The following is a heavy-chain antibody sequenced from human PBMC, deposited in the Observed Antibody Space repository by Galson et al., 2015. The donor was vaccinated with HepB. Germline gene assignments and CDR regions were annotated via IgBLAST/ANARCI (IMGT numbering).Heavy chain of an antibody. V-gene: IGHV4-39*01. D-gene: IGHD6-13*01. J-gene: IGHJ2*01. CDR2: IYYSGST. Sequence: SETLSLTCTVSGGSISSSSYYWGWIRQPPGKGLEWIGSIYYSGSTYYNPSLKSRVTISVDTSKNQFSLKLSSVTAADTAVYYCARRAEAAAGLWYFDLWGRGTLVTVSS. CDR3: ARRAEAAAGLWYFDL. CDR1: GGSISSSSYY.